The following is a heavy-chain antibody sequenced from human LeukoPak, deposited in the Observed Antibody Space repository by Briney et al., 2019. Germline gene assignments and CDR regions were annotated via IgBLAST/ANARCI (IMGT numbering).Heavy chain of an antibody. D-gene: IGHD2/OR15-2a*01. J-gene: IGHJ4*02. CDR1: GYSFTNYA. CDR2: IHTGNGLT. V-gene: IGHV1-3*04. Sequence: GASVKVSCKASGYSFTNYAFHWVRQAPGQSLEWMGWIHTGNGLTRYSQKFQGRVTITRDTSASTAYMELSSLRSEDTAVYYCARSEYDLQGSSARWPDYWGQGALVTVSS. CDR3: ARSEYDLQGSSARWPDY.